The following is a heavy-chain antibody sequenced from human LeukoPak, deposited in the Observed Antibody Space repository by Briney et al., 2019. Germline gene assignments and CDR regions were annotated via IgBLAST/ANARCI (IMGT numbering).Heavy chain of an antibody. V-gene: IGHV5-51*01. D-gene: IGHD4-11*01. Sequence: NLGESLKISCKGSGYGFSSYWIGWVRQTPGKGLEYMGIIYPGDFDTRYSPSFQGQVTISADKSITTAYLQWSSLKASDTAMYYCARRGVGGYSLDYWGQGTLVTVSS. CDR3: ARRGVGGYSLDY. J-gene: IGHJ4*02. CDR1: GYGFSSYW. CDR2: IYPGDFDT.